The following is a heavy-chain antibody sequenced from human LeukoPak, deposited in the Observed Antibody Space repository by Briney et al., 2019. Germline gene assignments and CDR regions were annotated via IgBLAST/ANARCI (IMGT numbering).Heavy chain of an antibody. CDR3: ARGDFYRYYFDY. D-gene: IGHD2/OR15-2a*01. Sequence: PSETLSLTCTVSGGSIRTYYWSWIRQPPGKGLEWIGYIYTSGSTNYNPSLKSRVIISLDTSENQFSLKLSSVTAADTAVYYCARGDFYRYYFDYWGQGTLVTVSS. CDR1: GGSIRTYY. V-gene: IGHV4-4*09. J-gene: IGHJ4*02. CDR2: IYTSGST.